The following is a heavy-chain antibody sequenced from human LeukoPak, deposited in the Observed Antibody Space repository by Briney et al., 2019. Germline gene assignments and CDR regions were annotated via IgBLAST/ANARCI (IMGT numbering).Heavy chain of an antibody. CDR2: INHSGST. Sequence: SETLSLTCAVCGGSFRGYYWSWIRQPPGKGLEWIGEINHSGSTNYNPSLKSRVTISVDTSKNQFSLKLSSVTAADTAVYYCASTWIQLWRPGVLDYRGQGTLVTVSS. V-gene: IGHV4-34*01. D-gene: IGHD5-18*01. J-gene: IGHJ4*02. CDR1: GGSFRGYY. CDR3: ASTWIQLWRPGVLDY.